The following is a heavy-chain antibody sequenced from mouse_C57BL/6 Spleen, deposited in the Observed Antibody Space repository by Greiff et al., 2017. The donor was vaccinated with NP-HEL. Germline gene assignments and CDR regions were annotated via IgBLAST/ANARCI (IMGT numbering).Heavy chain of an antibody. Sequence: EVQLQQSGAELVRPGASVKLSCTASGFNIKDYYMHWVKQRPEQGLEWIGRIDPEDGDTEYAPKFQGKATMTADTSSNTAYLQLSSLTSEDTAVYYCTNWGHRDYAMDYWGQGTSVTVSS. J-gene: IGHJ4*01. CDR3: TNWGHRDYAMDY. D-gene: IGHD4-1*01. V-gene: IGHV14-1*01. CDR1: GFNIKDYY. CDR2: IDPEDGDT.